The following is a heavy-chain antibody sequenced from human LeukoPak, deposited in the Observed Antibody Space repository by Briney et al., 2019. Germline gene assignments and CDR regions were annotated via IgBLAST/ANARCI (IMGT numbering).Heavy chain of an antibody. V-gene: IGHV4-59*12. CDR2: IYYSGST. CDR3: ARGGNWNDAFDP. D-gene: IGHD1-1*01. Sequence: SETLSLTCTVSGGSMSSYYWSWIRQPPGKGLEWIGYIYYSGSTNYNPSLKSRVTISVDTSKNQFTLNLSSVTAADTAVYYCARGGNWNDAFDPWGQGTLVTVSS. CDR1: GGSMSSYY. J-gene: IGHJ5*02.